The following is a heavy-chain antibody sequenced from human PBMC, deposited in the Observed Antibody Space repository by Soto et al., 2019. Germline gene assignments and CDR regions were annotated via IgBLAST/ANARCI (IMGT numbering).Heavy chain of an antibody. V-gene: IGHV1-18*01. CDR2: INVYNGKT. Sequence: QVQLVQSGGEVAKPGASVKVSCKASGYTFPNYGINWVRQAPGLGLEWMGWINVYNGKTNYAQKFQARVTVTTDTSTNSVYMELRSLRSDDTAVYYCARGPAPTYFDYWGQGTLVIVSS. CDR1: GYTFPNYG. CDR3: ARGPAPTYFDY. J-gene: IGHJ4*02.